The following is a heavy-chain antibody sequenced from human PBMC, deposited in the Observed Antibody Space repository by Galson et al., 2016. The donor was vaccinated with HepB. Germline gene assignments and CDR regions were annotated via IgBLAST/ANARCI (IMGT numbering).Heavy chain of an antibody. CDR2: MSDSGGST. CDR1: GFTLSNSA. J-gene: IGHJ4*02. V-gene: IGHV3-23*01. D-gene: IGHD3-3*01. Sequence: SLRLSCAASGFTLSNSAMSWVRQAPGKGLEWVSAMSDSGGSTYYADSVKGRFTISRDNSKNTLYLQMNSLKAEDTAVYYCTSLTIFGVVTNYWGQGTLVTVS. CDR3: TSLTIFGVVTNY.